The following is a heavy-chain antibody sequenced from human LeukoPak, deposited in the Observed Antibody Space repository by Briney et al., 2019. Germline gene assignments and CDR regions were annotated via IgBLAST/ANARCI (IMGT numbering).Heavy chain of an antibody. J-gene: IGHJ4*02. CDR2: ISWNSGSI. V-gene: IGHV3-9*01. Sequence: GRSLRLSCAGSGFIFDDYAMHWVRQAPGKGLEWVSGISWNSGSIGYADSVKGRFTISRDSAKNSLFLQMNSLRGEDTAFYYCAKAYYYDSSGYIDYWGQGTLVTVSS. CDR1: GFIFDDYA. CDR3: AKAYYYDSSGYIDY. D-gene: IGHD3-22*01.